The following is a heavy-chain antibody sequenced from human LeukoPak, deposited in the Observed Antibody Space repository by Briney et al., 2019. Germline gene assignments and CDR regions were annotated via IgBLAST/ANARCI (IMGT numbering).Heavy chain of an antibody. D-gene: IGHD3-22*01. V-gene: IGHV4-34*01. J-gene: IGHJ4*02. CDR1: GGSFSGYY. Sequence: SETLSLTCAVYGGSFSGYYWSWIRQPPGKGLEWIGEINHSGSTNYNPSLKSRVTISVDTSKNQFSLKLNSVTAADTAVYYCARDLHYFDSSGYYLYYFDSWGQGTLDTVSS. CDR2: INHSGST. CDR3: ARDLHYFDSSGYYLYYFDS.